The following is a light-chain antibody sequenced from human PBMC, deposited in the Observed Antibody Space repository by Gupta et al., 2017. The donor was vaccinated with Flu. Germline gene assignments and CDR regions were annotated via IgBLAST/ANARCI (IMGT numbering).Light chain of an antibody. V-gene: IGKV3-20*01. J-gene: IGKJ5*01. CDR2: GAS. CDR3: QQYGSSPPVT. Sequence: IVLTQYPGTLSLSLGERATLSCRASQSVSSSYLAWYQQKPGQAPRLLIYGASSRATGIPDRFSGSGSGTDFTLTISRLEPEDFAVYYCQQYGSSPPVTFGQGTRLEIK. CDR1: QSVSSSY.